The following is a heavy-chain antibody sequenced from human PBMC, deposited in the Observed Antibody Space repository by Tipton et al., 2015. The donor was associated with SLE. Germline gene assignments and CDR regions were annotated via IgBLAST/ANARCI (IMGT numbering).Heavy chain of an antibody. CDR3: ARHRYSSGQLGY. CDR1: GGSISSYC. D-gene: IGHD6-19*01. CDR2: IYYSGST. Sequence: TLSLTCTVSGGSISSYCWSWIRQPPGKGLEWIGYIYYSGSTNYNPSLKSRVTISVDTSKNQFSLKLSSVTAADTAVYYCARHRYSSGQLGYWGQGTLVTVSS. V-gene: IGHV4-59*08. J-gene: IGHJ4*02.